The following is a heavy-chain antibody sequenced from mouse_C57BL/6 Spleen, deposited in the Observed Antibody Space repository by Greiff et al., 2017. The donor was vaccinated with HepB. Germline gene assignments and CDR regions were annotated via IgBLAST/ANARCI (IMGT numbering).Heavy chain of an antibody. D-gene: IGHD2-1*01. CDR1: GYTFTNYW. CDR2: IYPGGCYT. Sequence: VKLVESGAELVRPGTSVKMSCKASGYTFTNYWIGWAKQRPGHGLEWIGDIYPGGCYTNYNEKFKGKATLTADKSSSTAYMQLSSLTSEVSAIYYWARGDGNFWYFDVWGTGATVTVSS. V-gene: IGHV1-63*01. CDR3: ARGDGNFWYFDV. J-gene: IGHJ1*03.